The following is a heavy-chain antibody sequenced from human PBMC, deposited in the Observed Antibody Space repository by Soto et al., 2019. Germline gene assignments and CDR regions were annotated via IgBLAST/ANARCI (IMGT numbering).Heavy chain of an antibody. CDR1: GYTVPELS. J-gene: IGHJ3*02. CDR3: ARASYDSRNAFDI. Sequence: GASVKVSCKVSGYTVPELSMHWVRQDPGKGLERMGGSDPEDGETIYAQKFQGRFTISRDHAKNTLYLQMNSLSADDTGVYYCARASYDSRNAFDIWGQGTMVTVSS. D-gene: IGHD3-22*01. CDR2: SDPEDGET. V-gene: IGHV1-24*01.